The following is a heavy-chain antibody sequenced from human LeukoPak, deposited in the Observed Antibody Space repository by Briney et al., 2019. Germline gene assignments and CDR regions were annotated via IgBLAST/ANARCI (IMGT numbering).Heavy chain of an antibody. Sequence: PSETLSLTCTVSGGSISSGSYYWSWIRQPAGKGLEWIGRIYTSGSTNYNPSLKSRVTISVDTSKNQFSLKLSSVTAADTAVYYCARALSSSFWSGYLGWFDPWGQGTLVTVSS. D-gene: IGHD3-3*01. CDR3: ARALSSSFWSGYLGWFDP. J-gene: IGHJ5*02. V-gene: IGHV4-61*02. CDR2: IYTSGST. CDR1: GGSISSGSYY.